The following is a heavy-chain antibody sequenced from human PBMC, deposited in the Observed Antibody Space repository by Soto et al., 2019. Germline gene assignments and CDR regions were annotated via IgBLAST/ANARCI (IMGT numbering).Heavy chain of an antibody. J-gene: IGHJ4*02. CDR2: IYPGDSDT. V-gene: IGHV5-51*01. CDR1: GYSFTSYW. Sequence: GESLKISCKGSGYSFTSYWIGWVRQMPGKGLEWMGIIYPGDSDTRYSPSFQGQVTISADKSISTAYLQWSSLKASDTAMYYCASYYGSGSYYKGVFDYWGQGTLVIVS. D-gene: IGHD3-10*01. CDR3: ASYYGSGSYYKGVFDY.